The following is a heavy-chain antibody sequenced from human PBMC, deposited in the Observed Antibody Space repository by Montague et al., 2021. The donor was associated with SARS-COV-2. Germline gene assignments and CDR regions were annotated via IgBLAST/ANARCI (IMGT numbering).Heavy chain of an antibody. D-gene: IGHD5-12*01. J-gene: IGHJ4*02. Sequence: SLRLSCAASGFTFNIYSMNWVLQALGKGLAWVSSIISTSTSIYYADSVKGRFTISRDNAKNSLYLQMNSLRAEDTAVYYCYSGYDFGYWGQGTLVTVSS. CDR1: GFTFNIYS. CDR2: IISTSTSI. CDR3: YSGYDFGY. V-gene: IGHV3-21*01.